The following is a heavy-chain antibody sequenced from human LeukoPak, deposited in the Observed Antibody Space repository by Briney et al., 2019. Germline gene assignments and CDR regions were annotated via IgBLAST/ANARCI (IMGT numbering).Heavy chain of an antibody. D-gene: IGHD3-10*01. CDR3: ARGWFGELTNWFDP. V-gene: IGHV1-18*01. Sequence: GASVKVSCKASGYTFTSYGISWVRQAPGQGLEWMGWISAYNGNTNYAQKLQGRVTMTTDTSTNTAYMELRSLRSDDTAVYYCARGWFGELTNWFDPWGQGTLVTVSS. CDR2: ISAYNGNT. J-gene: IGHJ5*02. CDR1: GYTFTSYG.